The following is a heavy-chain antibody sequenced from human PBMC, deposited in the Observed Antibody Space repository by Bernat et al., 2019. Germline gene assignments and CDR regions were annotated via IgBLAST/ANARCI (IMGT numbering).Heavy chain of an antibody. D-gene: IGHD6-6*01. CDR2: ISYDGSNK. CDR1: GFTFSSYG. V-gene: IGHV3-30*18. Sequence: QVQLVESGGGVVQPGRSLRLSCAASGFTFSSYGMHWVRQAPGKGLEWVAVISYDGSNKSYADSVKGRFTISRDNSKNTLYLQMNSLRAEDTAVYYCAKAPGGQLGRGYNGFDPWGEGTRVTVSS. CDR3: AKAPGGQLGRGYNGFDP. J-gene: IGHJ5*02.